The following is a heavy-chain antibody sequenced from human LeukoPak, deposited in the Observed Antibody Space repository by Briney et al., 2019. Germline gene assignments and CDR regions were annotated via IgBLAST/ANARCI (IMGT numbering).Heavy chain of an antibody. D-gene: IGHD3-16*02. CDR2: ISSSSSYI. V-gene: IGHV3-21*01. J-gene: IGHJ3*02. Sequence: GGSLRLSCAASGFTFSNYSMNWVRQAPGKGLEWVSSISSSSSYIDYADSVKGRFTISRDNAKNSLYLQMDSLRAEDTAVYYCARGRLGELSLGGAFDIWGQGTVVTVSS. CDR3: ARGRLGELSLGGAFDI. CDR1: GFTFSNYS.